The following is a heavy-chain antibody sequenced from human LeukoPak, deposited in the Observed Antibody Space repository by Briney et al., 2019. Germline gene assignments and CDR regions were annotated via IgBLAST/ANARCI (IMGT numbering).Heavy chain of an antibody. Sequence: ASETLSLTCTVSGGSISSSSYYWGWIRQPPGEGLEWIGSIYYSGSTYYNPSLKSRVTISVDTSKNQFSLKLSSVTAADTAVYYCARYRFFDWLSPFDYWGQGTLVTVSS. V-gene: IGHV4-39*01. CDR1: GGSISSSSYY. CDR3: ARYRFFDWLSPFDY. J-gene: IGHJ4*02. D-gene: IGHD3-9*01. CDR2: IYYSGST.